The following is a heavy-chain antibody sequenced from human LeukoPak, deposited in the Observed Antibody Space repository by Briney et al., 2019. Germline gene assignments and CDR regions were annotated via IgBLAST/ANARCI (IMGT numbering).Heavy chain of an antibody. V-gene: IGHV3-15*01. J-gene: IGHJ4*02. D-gene: IGHD5-18*01. CDR3: TTGDTAMVQLDY. Sequence: PGGSLRLSCAASGFTFSNAWMSWVRQAPGKGLEWVGRIKSKTDGGTTDYAAPVKGRFTISRDDSKNTLYLQMNSLKTEDKAVYYCTTGDTAMVQLDYWGQGTLVTVSS. CDR1: GFTFSNAW. CDR2: IKSKTDGGTT.